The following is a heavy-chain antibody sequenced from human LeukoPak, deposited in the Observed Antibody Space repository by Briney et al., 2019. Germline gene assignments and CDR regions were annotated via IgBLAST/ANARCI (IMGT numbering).Heavy chain of an antibody. J-gene: IGHJ4*02. CDR1: GGTFSSYT. V-gene: IGHV1-69*01. CDR2: IIPIFGTT. CDR3: ARGHRYDTSGYSDFDY. Sequence: SVKVSCKASGGTFSSYTITWARQAPGQGLEWMGGIIPIFGTTNYAQKFQGRVTITADESTSTAYMELSSLRSEDTAVYYCARGHRYDTSGYSDFDYWGQGTLVTVSS. D-gene: IGHD3-22*01.